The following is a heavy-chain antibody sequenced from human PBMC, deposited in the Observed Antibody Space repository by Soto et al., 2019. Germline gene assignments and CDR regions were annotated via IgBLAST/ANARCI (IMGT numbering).Heavy chain of an antibody. J-gene: IGHJ4*02. Sequence: SVKVSCKASGGSLSTNPISWVRQAPGQGLEWMGGTGSGTGPGNHAQRFQGRLTVTADKSTSTVYMELTNLSSEDTAVYYCARRDSGGFYRFFDSWGQGTLVTVSS. V-gene: IGHV1-69*06. D-gene: IGHD2-15*01. CDR3: ARRDSGGFYRFFDS. CDR2: TGSGTGPG. CDR1: GGSLSTNP.